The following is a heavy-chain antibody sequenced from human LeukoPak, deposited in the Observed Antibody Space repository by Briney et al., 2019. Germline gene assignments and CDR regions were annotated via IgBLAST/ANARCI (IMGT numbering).Heavy chain of an antibody. CDR2: IRYDGSNK. CDR1: GFTFSSYG. D-gene: IGHD3-22*01. J-gene: IGHJ4*02. CDR3: ARDGPQGDSSGYYYHDY. V-gene: IGHV3-30*02. Sequence: GGSLRLSCAASGFTFSSYGMHWVRQAPGKGLEWVAFIRYDGSNKYYADSVKGRFTISRDNSKNTLYLQMNSLRAEDTAVYYCARDGPQGDSSGYYYHDYWGQGTLVTVSS.